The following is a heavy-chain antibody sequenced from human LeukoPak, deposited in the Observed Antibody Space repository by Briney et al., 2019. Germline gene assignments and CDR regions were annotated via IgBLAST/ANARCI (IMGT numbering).Heavy chain of an antibody. CDR1: GGTFSSYA. CDR3: ARGFYGDYCLDY. D-gene: IGHD4-17*01. Sequence: GASVKVSCKASGGTFSSYAISWVRQAPGQGLEWMGGIIPIFGTANYAQEFQGRVTITADESTSTAYMELSSLRSEDTAVYYCARGFYGDYCLDYWGQGTLVTVSS. V-gene: IGHV1-69*13. CDR2: IIPIFGTA. J-gene: IGHJ4*02.